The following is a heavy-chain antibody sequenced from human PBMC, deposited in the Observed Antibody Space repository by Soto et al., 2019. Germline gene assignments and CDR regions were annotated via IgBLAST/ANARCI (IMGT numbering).Heavy chain of an antibody. J-gene: IGHJ6*02. V-gene: IGHV1-69*12. D-gene: IGHD3-22*01. CDR2: IIPVFGTP. CDR1: GGSLSNFG. CDR3: ARGDATKIVVTTYYAMDV. Sequence: QVQLVQSGAEVKKPPPSVKVSCTASGGSLSNFGISWVRQAPGQGLEWMGAIIPVFGTPNYAQKFQDRVTINADESTTTVYMEVRSLTSEDTAVYYCARGDATKIVVTTYYAMDVWGQGTTVTVSS.